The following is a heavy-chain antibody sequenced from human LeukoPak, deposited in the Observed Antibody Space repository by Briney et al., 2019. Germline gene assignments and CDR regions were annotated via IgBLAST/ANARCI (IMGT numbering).Heavy chain of an antibody. CDR3: ARVHDILTGYFWINGMDV. D-gene: IGHD3-9*01. CDR2: INHSGST. Sequence: SETLSLTCAVYGGSFSGYYWSWIRHPAGKGLEWIGEINHSGSTNYNPSLKSRVTISVDTSKNQFSLKLSSVTAADTAVYYCARVHDILTGYFWINGMDVWGQGTTVTVSS. V-gene: IGHV4-34*01. J-gene: IGHJ6*02. CDR1: GGSFSGYY.